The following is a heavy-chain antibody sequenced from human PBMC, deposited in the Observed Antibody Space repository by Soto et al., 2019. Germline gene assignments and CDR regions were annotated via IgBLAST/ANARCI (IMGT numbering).Heavy chain of an antibody. CDR3: ARGRTHYSNKGLDP. CDR1: GFTFSDHF. Sequence: EVQLVESGGGLVQPGGSLRLSCAASGFTFSDHFMDWVRQAPGKGLEWVGRTKNKANSYTTEYAASVKGRFTISRDDSKNSLYLQMNSLKTEDTAVYYCARGRTHYSNKGLDPWGQGTLVIVSS. V-gene: IGHV3-72*01. J-gene: IGHJ5*02. CDR2: TKNKANSYTT. D-gene: IGHD4-4*01.